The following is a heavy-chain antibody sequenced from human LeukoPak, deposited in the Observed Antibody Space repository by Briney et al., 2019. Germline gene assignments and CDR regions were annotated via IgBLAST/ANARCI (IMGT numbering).Heavy chain of an antibody. CDR2: IWSDGSNK. J-gene: IGHJ4*02. Sequence: PGGSLRLSCAASGFTFSSYGMHWVRQTPGKGLEWVAVIWSDGSNKYYADSVKGRFTISRDNSKNTLYLQMNSLRAEDTAVYYCARGSGSFSGGFDYWGQGTLISDSS. CDR3: ARGSGSFSGGFDY. D-gene: IGHD1-26*01. CDR1: GFTFSSYG. V-gene: IGHV3-33*01.